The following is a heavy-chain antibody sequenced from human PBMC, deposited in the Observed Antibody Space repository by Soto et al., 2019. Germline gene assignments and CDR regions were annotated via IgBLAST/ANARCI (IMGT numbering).Heavy chain of an antibody. D-gene: IGHD3-3*01. Sequence: GESLKISCKGSGYSFTSYWLSWVRQMPGKGPEGVGRIEPSDSYTNYSPSFQGHVTSSADKSISTAYLQWSSLKASDIGMYYSANPRGDFWTGPQPYYSHAIDVWGQGTPVTVSS. CDR3: ANPRGDFWTGPQPYYSHAIDV. CDR1: GYSFTSYW. V-gene: IGHV5-10-1*01. CDR2: IEPSDSYT. J-gene: IGHJ6*02.